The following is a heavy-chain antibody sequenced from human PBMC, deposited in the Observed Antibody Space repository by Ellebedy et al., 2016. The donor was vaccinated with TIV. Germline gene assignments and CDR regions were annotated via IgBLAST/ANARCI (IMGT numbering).Heavy chain of an antibody. V-gene: IGHV3-23*01. Sequence: GESLKISCAASGFTFNSHAMSWVRQTPPKGLEWVSALSTSGGRTYYADSVKGRFTVSRDNSKNMVYLQLNSLTAEDTVIYYCAKLGGVLSWYADYWGLGTLVTVSS. CDR1: GFTFNSHA. D-gene: IGHD6-13*01. J-gene: IGHJ4*02. CDR2: LSTSGGRT. CDR3: AKLGGVLSWYADY.